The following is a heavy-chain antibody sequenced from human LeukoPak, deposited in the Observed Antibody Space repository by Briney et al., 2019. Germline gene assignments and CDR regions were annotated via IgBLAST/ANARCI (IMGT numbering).Heavy chain of an antibody. D-gene: IGHD4-23*01. CDR3: ARGGLPGALVVTPTYYMDV. CDR2: MSAYNGNT. CDR1: GYTFKNYG. Sequence: ASVKVSCKASGYTFKNYGISWVRQAPGQGLEWMGWMSAYNGNTNYAQKLQGRVTMTTDTSTSTAYMELRSLRSDDTAVYYCARGGLPGALVVTPTYYMDVWGKGITVTVSS. J-gene: IGHJ6*03. V-gene: IGHV1-18*01.